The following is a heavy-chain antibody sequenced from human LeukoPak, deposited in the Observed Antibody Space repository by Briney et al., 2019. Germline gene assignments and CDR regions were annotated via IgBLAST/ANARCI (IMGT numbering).Heavy chain of an antibody. CDR3: ARRLSSSWYRYYYYYGMDV. V-gene: IGHV5-51*01. Sequence: GESLKISCEGSGYSFTSFWIGWVRQMPGKGLEWMGIIYPGDSDTRYSPSFQGQVTISADKSISTAYLQWSSLKASDTAMYYCARRLSSSWYRYYYYYGMDVWGQGTTVTVSS. D-gene: IGHD6-13*01. CDR1: GYSFTSFW. CDR2: IYPGDSDT. J-gene: IGHJ6*02.